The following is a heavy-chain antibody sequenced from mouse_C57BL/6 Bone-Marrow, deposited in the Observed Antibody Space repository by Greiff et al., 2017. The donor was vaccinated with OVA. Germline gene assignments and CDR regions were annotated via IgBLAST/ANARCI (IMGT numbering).Heavy chain of an antibody. CDR1: GYTFTDYD. V-gene: IGHV1-15*01. D-gene: IGHD6-5*01. J-gene: IGHJ2*01. CDR3: TRFLYYGDY. CDR2: IDPETGGT. Sequence: VQLQQSGAELVRPGASVTLSCKASGYTFTDYDMHWVKQTPVHGLEWIGAIDPETGGTAYNQKFKGKAILTADKSSSTAYMELRSLTSEDSAVYYCTRFLYYGDYWGQGTTLTVSS.